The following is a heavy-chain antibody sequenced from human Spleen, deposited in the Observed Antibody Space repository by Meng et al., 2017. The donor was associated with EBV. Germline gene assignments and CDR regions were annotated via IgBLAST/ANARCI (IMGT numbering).Heavy chain of an antibody. CDR1: GASIIPYS. CDR2: IYYGGDT. J-gene: IGHJ4*02. Sequence: QTSGPALVKPSETLSLSSTVSGASIIPYSWSWIRQTPGKGLEWLVYIYYGGDTNYNPSLRSRVTMSIDPSKNQFSLKLNSVTAADTAVYYCARGYTSGASFFDSWGQGALVTVSS. V-gene: IGHV4-59*01. D-gene: IGHD6-19*01. CDR3: ARGYTSGASFFDS.